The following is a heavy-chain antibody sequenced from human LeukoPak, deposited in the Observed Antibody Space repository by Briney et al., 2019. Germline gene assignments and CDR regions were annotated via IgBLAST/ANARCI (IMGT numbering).Heavy chain of an antibody. CDR3: TRVCGGYDVSDY. CDR1: EFTHSRLR. J-gene: IGHJ4*02. V-gene: IGHV3-7*03. D-gene: IGHD3-3*01. Sequence: GGSVRLSCAASEFTHSRLRMSWFRQAPGKGLESVAHITSDESQKYYVDSGEGRFTTSRDNAKNSLYLQMDSLRVDDTDVYYWTRVCGGYDVSDYWGQGTLVTVSS. CDR2: ITSDESQK.